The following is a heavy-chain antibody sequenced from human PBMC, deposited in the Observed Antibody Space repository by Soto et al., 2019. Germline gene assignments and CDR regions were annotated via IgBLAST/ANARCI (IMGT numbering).Heavy chain of an antibody. CDR3: AKGLPADSLTPYGLDV. J-gene: IGHJ6*02. CDR1: GFTFSSYA. Sequence: EVQLLESGGGLVQPGGSLRLSCAASGFTFSSYAMSWIRQAPGKGLQWVSAISGSGGSTYYADSVKGRFTSSRDNFKNTLYPQRNSLRSEDRAVYDCAKGLPADSLTPYGLDVWGQGTTFTVSS. V-gene: IGHV3-23*01. CDR2: ISGSGGST.